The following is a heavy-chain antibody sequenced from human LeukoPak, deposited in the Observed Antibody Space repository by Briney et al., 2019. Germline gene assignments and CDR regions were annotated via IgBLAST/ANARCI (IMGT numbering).Heavy chain of an antibody. D-gene: IGHD1-26*01. Sequence: GGSLRLSCAASGLTFSSYAMSWVRQAPGKGLDWVSTVSDSGRSTYYADSVKGRFTVSRDNSRDTLYLQMNSLRAEDTAVYYCAKGHSAHGTGFHYWGQGTLVTVSS. CDR2: VSDSGRST. V-gene: IGHV3-23*01. CDR1: GLTFSSYA. J-gene: IGHJ4*02. CDR3: AKGHSAHGTGFHY.